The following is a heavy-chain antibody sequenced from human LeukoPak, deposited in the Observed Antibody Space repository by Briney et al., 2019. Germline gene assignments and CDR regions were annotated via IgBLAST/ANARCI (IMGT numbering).Heavy chain of an antibody. J-gene: IGHJ6*02. CDR1: GFTLRSHG. Sequence: GGSLRLSCAASGFTLRSHGMHWVRQAPGMGLEWVAVIWFDGSHKYYADSVKGRFTISRDNSKSTLFLQMSSLRAEDTAAYYCARATTTTSNYYYGLDVWGQGTTVTVSS. V-gene: IGHV3-33*01. D-gene: IGHD5-24*01. CDR2: IWFDGSHK. CDR3: ARATTTTSNYYYGLDV.